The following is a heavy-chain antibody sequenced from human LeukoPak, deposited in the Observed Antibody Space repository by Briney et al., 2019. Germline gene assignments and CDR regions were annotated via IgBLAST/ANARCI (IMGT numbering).Heavy chain of an antibody. Sequence: GGSLRLSCVASAFTFNRHWMSWVRQAPGKGLEWVATIRQDGSAKYYLDSVKGRFIISRDNAKNSLSLQMDGLRVEDTAVYYCARLSGESTIYDYWGQGTLVTVSS. D-gene: IGHD5/OR15-5a*01. CDR2: IRQDGSAK. J-gene: IGHJ4*02. CDR1: AFTFNRHW. V-gene: IGHV3-7*01. CDR3: ARLSGESTIYDY.